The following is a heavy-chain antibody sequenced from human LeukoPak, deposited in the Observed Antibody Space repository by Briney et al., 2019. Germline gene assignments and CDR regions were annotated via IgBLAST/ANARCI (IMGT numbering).Heavy chain of an antibody. CDR1: GGSISSGDFY. D-gene: IGHD3-22*01. CDR2: IRYTGST. CDR3: AGHRTYDSTDP. V-gene: IGHV4-39*01. J-gene: IGHJ5*02. Sequence: PSETLSLTCSVSGGSISSGDFYWGWIRQPPGKGLEWIGNIRYTGSTFYKSSLKSRLTISVDTSKNQFSLKLSSVTAADTAVYYCAGHRTYDSTDPWGQGILVTVSS.